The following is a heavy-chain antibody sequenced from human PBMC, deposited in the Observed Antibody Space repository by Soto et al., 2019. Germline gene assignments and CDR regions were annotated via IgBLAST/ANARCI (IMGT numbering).Heavy chain of an antibody. CDR3: ARGRGGTYDAFNI. J-gene: IGHJ3*02. Sequence: QVQLQESGPGLVKPSETLSLTCGVSGGSISNYFWSWIRQPPGKGLEWIGYIFYSGTTNYNPSLKGRVTMSVDTSNNRFSLKLTSVTAADTAVYYCARGRGGTYDAFNIWGQGTMVTVSS. D-gene: IGHD1-26*01. V-gene: IGHV4-59*01. CDR1: GGSISNYF. CDR2: IFYSGTT.